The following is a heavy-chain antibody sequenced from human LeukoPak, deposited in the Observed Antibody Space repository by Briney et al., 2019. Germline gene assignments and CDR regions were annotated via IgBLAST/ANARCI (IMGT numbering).Heavy chain of an antibody. D-gene: IGHD4-11*01. CDR2: ISWNSGNK. CDR3: AKDKTTVTRGGLDV. V-gene: IGHV3-9*01. J-gene: IGHJ6*02. Sequence: PGRSLTLSCAASGFTFDDYAMHWVRQAPGMGLEWVSGISWNSGNKGYADSVKGRFTISRDNAKNSLYLQMNSLRTEDTALYYCAKDKTTVTRGGLDVWGQGTTVTVSS. CDR1: GFTFDDYA.